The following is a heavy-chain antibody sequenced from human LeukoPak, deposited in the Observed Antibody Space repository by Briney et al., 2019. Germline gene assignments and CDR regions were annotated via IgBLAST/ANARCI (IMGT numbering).Heavy chain of an antibody. CDR3: ARGPPNWGYDY. V-gene: IGHV1-8*01. CDR1: GYTFTSYD. J-gene: IGHJ4*02. Sequence: ASVTVSFKASGYTFTSYDFNWVRQATGQRPEWMGWMSPNSGDTGYAQKFQDRVTMTRNTSISTAYMELSSLRSDDTAVYYCARGPPNWGYDYWGPGTLVTVSS. CDR2: MSPNSGDT. D-gene: IGHD7-27*01.